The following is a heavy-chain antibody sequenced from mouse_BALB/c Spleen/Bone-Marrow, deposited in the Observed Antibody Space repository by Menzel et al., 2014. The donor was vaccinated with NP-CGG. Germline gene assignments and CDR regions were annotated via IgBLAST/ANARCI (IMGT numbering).Heavy chain of an antibody. J-gene: IGHJ3*01. D-gene: IGHD2-9*01. CDR3: TTYYGSRFTY. CDR2: IDPANGNT. Sequence: VQLQQSGAELVKPGASVKLSCTASGFNIKDTYMHWVKQRPEQGLEWIGRIDPANGNTKYDPKFQGKATITADTSSNTAYLQLSSLPSEDTAVYYCTTYYGSRFTYWGQATLITVSA. V-gene: IGHV14-3*02. CDR1: GFNIKDTY.